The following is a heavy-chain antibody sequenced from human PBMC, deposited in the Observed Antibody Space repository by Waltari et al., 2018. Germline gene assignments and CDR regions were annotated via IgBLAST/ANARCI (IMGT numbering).Heavy chain of an antibody. CDR3: ARDVVVGGTNPFDI. D-gene: IGHD2-21*01. V-gene: IGHV4-4*07. CDR1: GGSISNNH. J-gene: IGHJ3*02. Sequence: QVQLQESGPGVVKPSETLSLTCTVSGGSISNNHWSWIRQPAGKGLEWIGRVSSTGSTTYNLSLKSRVTMSLDTSKNQFSLKVSSVTAADTAVYYCARDVVVGGTNPFDIWGQGTWVTVSS. CDR2: VSSTGST.